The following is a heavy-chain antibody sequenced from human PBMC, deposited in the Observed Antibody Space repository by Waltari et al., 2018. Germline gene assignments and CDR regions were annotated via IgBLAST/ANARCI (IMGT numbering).Heavy chain of an antibody. J-gene: IGHJ6*02. D-gene: IGHD1-26*01. V-gene: IGHV1-8*01. CDR3: ARAVGGAARGYFGMDV. CDR1: GYSFTSYD. CDR2: MKPNSGDT. Sequence: QEQLVQSEAEVKTPGAAVKVSCKASGYSFTSYDINWVRQAPGQGLEWMAWMKPNSGDTEYVHKFQGRVTVTTNPSMSTAYMELSSLRTDDTAVYFCARAVGGAARGYFGMDVWGHGTTVTVSS.